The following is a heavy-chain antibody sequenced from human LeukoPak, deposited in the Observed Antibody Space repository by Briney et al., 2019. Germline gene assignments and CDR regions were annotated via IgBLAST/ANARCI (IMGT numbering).Heavy chain of an antibody. CDR3: AREQEGGTFDY. D-gene: IGHD3-16*01. CDR1: GYTFTSYY. V-gene: IGHV1-46*01. Sequence: GASVKVSCKASGYTFTSYYMHWVRQAPGQGLEWMGIIFSSGGSTSYAQKFQGRVTMTRDTSTSTVYMELSSLRSEDTAVYYCAREQEGGTFDYWGQGTLVTVSS. CDR2: IFSSGGST. J-gene: IGHJ4*02.